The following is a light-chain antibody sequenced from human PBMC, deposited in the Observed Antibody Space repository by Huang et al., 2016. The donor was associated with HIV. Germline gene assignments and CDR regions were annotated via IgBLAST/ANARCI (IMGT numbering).Light chain of an antibody. J-gene: IGKJ1*01. CDR3: QQHNSWPRT. CDR2: AAS. Sequence: EIVMTQSPATLSVSPGERATLSCRASQSVGSILAWYQQRRGQAPRLLMYAASNMAVVIAAMFSGSGCGTEFAITVSSLQSEDFAVYYCQQHNSWPRTFGQGTRV. CDR1: QSVGSI. V-gene: IGKV3-15*01.